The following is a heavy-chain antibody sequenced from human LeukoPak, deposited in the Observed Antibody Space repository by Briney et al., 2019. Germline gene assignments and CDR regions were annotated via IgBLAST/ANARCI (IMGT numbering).Heavy chain of an antibody. CDR1: GYTFTTHW. J-gene: IGHJ4*02. CDR2: IFPGDSDT. V-gene: IGHV5-51*01. CDR3: ATSESQTRFDF. Sequence: GESLKMSCNGSGYTFTTHWMAWVRQMPGKRLEWMGIIFPGDSDTTYSPSFEGQVTISADKSINTAYLQWSSLKASDTAMYYCATSESQTRFDFWGQGTLVTVSS. D-gene: IGHD1/OR15-1a*01.